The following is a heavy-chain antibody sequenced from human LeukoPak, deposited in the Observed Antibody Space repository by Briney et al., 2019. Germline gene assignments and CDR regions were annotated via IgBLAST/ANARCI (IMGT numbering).Heavy chain of an antibody. D-gene: IGHD3-10*01. CDR1: GFTFSIYA. CDR2: VTGSGGST. V-gene: IGHV3-23*01. J-gene: IGHJ4*02. Sequence: GGSLRLSCAASGFTFSIYAMSWVRQAPGKGLEWVSTVTGSGGSTYYADSVKGRFTISRDNSKNTLYLQMNSLRAEDTAVYYCARWAYGSGSTFDYWGQGTLVTVSS. CDR3: ARWAYGSGSTFDY.